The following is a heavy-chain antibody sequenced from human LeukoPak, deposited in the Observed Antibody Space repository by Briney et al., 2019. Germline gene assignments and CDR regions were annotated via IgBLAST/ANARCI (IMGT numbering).Heavy chain of an antibody. D-gene: IGHD1-26*01. V-gene: IGHV3-23*01. Sequence: ETLSLTCTVSGGSISSYYWSWIRQPPGKGLEWVSTISGGGGSTYYADSVKGRFTISRDNSKNTLYLQVNSLRAEDTAVYYCAKGGKWDVTPFDYWGQGTLVTVSS. CDR2: ISGGGGST. CDR1: GGSISSYY. J-gene: IGHJ4*02. CDR3: AKGGKWDVTPFDY.